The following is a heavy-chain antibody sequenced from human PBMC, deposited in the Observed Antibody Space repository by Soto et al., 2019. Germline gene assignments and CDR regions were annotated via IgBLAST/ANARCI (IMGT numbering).Heavy chain of an antibody. V-gene: IGHV1-18*01. CDR1: CYTFTSYG. D-gene: IGHD2-2*01. CDR3: SRVGSRIVVVPAANWFDP. CDR2: ISAYNGNT. J-gene: IGHJ5*02. Sequence: ASVKVSCKASCYTFTSYGISWVRQAPGQGLEWMGWISAYNGNTNYAQKLQGRVTMTTDTSTSTAYMELRSLRSDDAAVYYCSRVGSRIVVVPAANWFDPWGQGTLVTVSS.